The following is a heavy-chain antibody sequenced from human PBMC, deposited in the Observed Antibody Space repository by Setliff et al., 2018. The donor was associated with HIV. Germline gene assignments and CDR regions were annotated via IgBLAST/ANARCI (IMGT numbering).Heavy chain of an antibody. CDR1: GFTFSSYW. CDR3: AKVGLHDSSGHFYYMDV. J-gene: IGHJ6*03. CDR2: INSDGSST. D-gene: IGHD3-22*01. Sequence: GSLRLSCAASGFTFSSYWMHWVRQAPGKGLVWVSRINSDGSSTSYADSVKGRFTISRDNAKNSLYLQMSSLRPEDTALYYCAKVGLHDSSGHFYYMDVWGKGTTVTVSS. V-gene: IGHV3-74*01.